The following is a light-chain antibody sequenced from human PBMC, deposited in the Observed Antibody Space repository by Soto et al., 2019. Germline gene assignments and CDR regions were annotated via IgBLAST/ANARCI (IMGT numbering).Light chain of an antibody. CDR3: LQHKSYPWT. Sequence: DIQVTQSPSSLSASIGDRVSITCRASLDIGNDLDWYQQKPGKAPKRLPYHTSTLQSGVPSRFSGAGSGAEFTLTINGLQSEDFATYFCLQHKSYPWTFGQGTKVDIK. V-gene: IGKV1-17*01. CDR2: HTS. J-gene: IGKJ1*01. CDR1: LDIGND.